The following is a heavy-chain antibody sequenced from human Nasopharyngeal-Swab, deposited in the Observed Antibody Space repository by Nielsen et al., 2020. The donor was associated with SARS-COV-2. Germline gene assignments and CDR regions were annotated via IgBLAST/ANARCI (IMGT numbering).Heavy chain of an antibody. J-gene: IGHJ1*01. V-gene: IGHV3-9*01. CDR2: ISWNSGSI. D-gene: IGHD3-22*01. CDR3: AKDFYYDSSGPPSVQH. Sequence: SLKISCAASGFTFDDYAMHWVLQAPGKGLEWVAGISWNSGSIGYADPVKGRFAISRDNAKNSLYLQMNSLRAEDTALYYCAKDFYYDSSGPPSVQHWGQGTLVTVSS. CDR1: GFTFDDYA.